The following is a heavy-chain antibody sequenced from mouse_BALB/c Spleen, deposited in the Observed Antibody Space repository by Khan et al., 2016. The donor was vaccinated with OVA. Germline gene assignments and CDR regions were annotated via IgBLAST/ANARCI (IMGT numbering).Heavy chain of an antibody. CDR1: GYTFTNYG. CDR2: INTYTGEP. V-gene: IGHV9-1*02. D-gene: IGHD1-1*01. Sequence: QIQLVQSGPELKKPGETVKISCEASGYTFTNYGMNWVKQAPGKGLKWMGWINTYTGEPTSADDFKGRFAFSLATSASTAYLQINNLKNEDMATYFCARGLNYYGSWFAYWGQGTLVTVSA. J-gene: IGHJ3*01. CDR3: ARGLNYYGSWFAY.